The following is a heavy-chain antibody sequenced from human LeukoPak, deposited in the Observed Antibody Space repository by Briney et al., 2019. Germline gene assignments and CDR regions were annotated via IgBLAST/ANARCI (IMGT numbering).Heavy chain of an antibody. D-gene: IGHD2-21*02. Sequence: GGTLRLSCAASGFTFDDYARHWVRQAPGKGLEWISLISGDGGSTYYADPVKGRFTISRDNSKNSLYLQMNSLRTEDTALYYCAKAVQHIVVVTDPLDAFDIWGQGTMVTVSS. J-gene: IGHJ3*02. CDR3: AKAVQHIVVVTDPLDAFDI. CDR1: GFTFDDYA. CDR2: ISGDGGST. V-gene: IGHV3-43*02.